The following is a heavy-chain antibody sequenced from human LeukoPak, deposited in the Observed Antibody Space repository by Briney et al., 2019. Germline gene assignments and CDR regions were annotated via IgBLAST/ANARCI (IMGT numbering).Heavy chain of an antibody. CDR2: IKEDGSDE. D-gene: IGHD3-16*01. V-gene: IGHV3-7*01. CDR3: VRESSVWVGPGIGRPLDV. J-gene: IGHJ6*04. Sequence: GGSLRLSCAVSGFTFSDYWITWVRQAPGRRLEWVANIKEDGSDEQYVDSVQGRFTISRDNAENSLYLQMNSLRAEDTAVYYCVRESSVWVGPGIGRPLDVWGKGTAVTVSS. CDR1: GFTFSDYW.